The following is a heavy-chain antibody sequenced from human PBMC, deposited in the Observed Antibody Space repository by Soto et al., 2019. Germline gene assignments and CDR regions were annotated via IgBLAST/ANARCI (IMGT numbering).Heavy chain of an antibody. CDR1: GYTFTSYG. D-gene: IGHD2-8*01. CDR3: ARGGKYCTNGVCSFSGMDV. V-gene: IGHV1-18*01. Sequence: QVQLVQSGAEVKKPGASVKVSCKASGYTFTSYGISWVRQAPGQGLEWMGWISAYNGNTNYAQKFQGRVTMTTDTPTSTAYMELRSLRSDDTAVYYCARGGKYCTNGVCSFSGMDVWGQGTTVTVSS. CDR2: ISAYNGNT. J-gene: IGHJ6*02.